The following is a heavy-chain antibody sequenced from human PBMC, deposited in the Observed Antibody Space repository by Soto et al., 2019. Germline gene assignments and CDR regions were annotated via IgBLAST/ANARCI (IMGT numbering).Heavy chain of an antibody. Sequence: EVQVLESGGDLVQPGGSLRLSCAASGFTIRNDAMSWVRQAPGKALEWVSGISGSSDRTYYADSVKGRFTISKDTPSNTLYLQMNSLRVEDTAVYHCEGSWTWGQGTMVTVSS. CDR1: GFTIRNDA. CDR2: ISGSSDRT. V-gene: IGHV3-23*01. D-gene: IGHD5-12*01. J-gene: IGHJ3*01. CDR3: EGSWT.